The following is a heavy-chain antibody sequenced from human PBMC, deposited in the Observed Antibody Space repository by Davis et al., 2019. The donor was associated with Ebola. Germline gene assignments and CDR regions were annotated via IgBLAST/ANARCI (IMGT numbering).Heavy chain of an antibody. CDR3: AKEGYYYDSSGYYSGLDY. D-gene: IGHD3-22*01. V-gene: IGHV3-23*01. CDR2: ISGSGGST. CDR1: GFTFSSYA. Sequence: GESLKISCAASGFTFSSYAMSWVRQAPGKGLEWVSAISGSGGSTYYADSVKGRFTISRDNSKNTLYLQMNSLRAEDTAVYYCAKEGYYYDSSGYYSGLDYWGQGTLVTVSS. J-gene: IGHJ4*02.